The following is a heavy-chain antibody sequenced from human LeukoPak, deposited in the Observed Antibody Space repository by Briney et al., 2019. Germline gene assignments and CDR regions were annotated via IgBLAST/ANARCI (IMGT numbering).Heavy chain of an antibody. D-gene: IGHD6-13*01. Sequence: GGSLRLSCAASGFTFKLYWMHWVRQVPGKRPVWVSRINDDGSDTVYADSVRGRFTISRDDAKNTVYLQMNNLRAEDTAVYYCARDRALIAAAGPTEYYFDYWGQGTLVTVSS. CDR2: INDDGSDT. V-gene: IGHV3-74*01. CDR1: GFTFKLYW. CDR3: ARDRALIAAAGPTEYYFDY. J-gene: IGHJ4*02.